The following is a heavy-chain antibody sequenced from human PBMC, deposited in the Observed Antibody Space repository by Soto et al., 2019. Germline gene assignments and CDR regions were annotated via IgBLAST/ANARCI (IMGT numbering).Heavy chain of an antibody. Sequence: GGSLRLSCAAYGFTFSSYWMSWVRQAPGKGLEWVANIKQDGSEKYYVDSVKGRFTISRDNAKNSLYLQMNSLRAEDTAVYYCARDAKLELLNYYYYGMDVWGQGTTVTVSS. D-gene: IGHD1-7*01. J-gene: IGHJ6*02. CDR1: GFTFSSYW. CDR2: IKQDGSEK. CDR3: ARDAKLELLNYYYYGMDV. V-gene: IGHV3-7*01.